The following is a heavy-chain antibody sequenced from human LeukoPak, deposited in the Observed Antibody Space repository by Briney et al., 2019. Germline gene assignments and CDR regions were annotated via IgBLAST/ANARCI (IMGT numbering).Heavy chain of an antibody. J-gene: IGHJ4*02. CDR1: GGSFSGYY. CDR3: ARELPSHLDY. CDR2: INHSGST. Sequence: KSSETLSLTCAVYGGSFSGYYWSWIRQPPGKGLEWIGEINHSGSTNYNPSLKSRVTISVDTSKNQFSLKLSSVTAADTAVYYCARELPSHLDYWGQGTLVTVSS. V-gene: IGHV4-34*01.